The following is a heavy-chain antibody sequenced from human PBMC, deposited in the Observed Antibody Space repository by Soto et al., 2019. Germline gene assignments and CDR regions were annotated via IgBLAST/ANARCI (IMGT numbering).Heavy chain of an antibody. CDR3: VREDLCTTGACLLLRRKTNYFDY. Sequence: QVQLVESGGGVVQPGRSLRLSCAASGFTFSSYGMHWVRQAPGKGLEWVAFIWHDGGNKFYAESVKGRFTVSRDNTKNSLFLQMDRLRAEDTAVYYCVREDLCTTGACLLLRRKTNYFDYWGPGTQVTVSS. CDR2: IWHDGGNK. J-gene: IGHJ4*02. CDR1: GFTFSSYG. D-gene: IGHD2-8*01. V-gene: IGHV3-33*01.